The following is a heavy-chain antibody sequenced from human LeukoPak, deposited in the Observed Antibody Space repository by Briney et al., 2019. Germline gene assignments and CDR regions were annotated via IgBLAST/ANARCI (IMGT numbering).Heavy chain of an antibody. V-gene: IGHV4-61*02. CDR3: ARGPGSGGSEFDFDY. CDR1: GGSISSGSYY. J-gene: IGHJ4*02. Sequence: SETLSLTCTVSGGSISSGSYYWSWIRQPAGKGLEWIGRIYTSGSTNYNPSLKSRVTISVDTSKNQFSLKLSSVTAADTAVYYCARGPGSGGSEFDFDYWGQGTLVTVSS. CDR2: IYTSGST. D-gene: IGHD2-15*01.